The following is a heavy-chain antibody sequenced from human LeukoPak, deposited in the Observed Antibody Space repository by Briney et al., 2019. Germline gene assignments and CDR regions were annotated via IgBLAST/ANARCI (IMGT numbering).Heavy chain of an antibody. Sequence: SGTLALPFAVYGGSFSWYYWKWVRQPPGEGLGWIGGINQRGSPNYNPSLKSPVTISEDPSKNQFSLKLSSVTAADTAVYYCARPSVDGDAFDIWGQGTMVTVSS. V-gene: IGHV4-34*01. CDR2: INQRGSP. J-gene: IGHJ3*02. CDR1: GGSFSWYY. CDR3: ARPSVDGDAFDI.